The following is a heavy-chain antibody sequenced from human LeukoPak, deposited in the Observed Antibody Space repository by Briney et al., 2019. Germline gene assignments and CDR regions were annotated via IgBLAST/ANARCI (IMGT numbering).Heavy chain of an antibody. CDR2: IYYSGST. CDR1: GGSISSYY. J-gene: IGHJ6*03. V-gene: IGHV4-59*01. D-gene: IGHD6-13*01. CDR3: ARTTEAHSWRTRYYDYYMDV. Sequence: SETLSLTCTVSGGSISSYYWSWIRQPPGKGLEWIGYIYYSGSTNYNPSLKSRLTISVDTSKNQFSLKLSSVTAADTAVYYCARTTEAHSWRTRYYDYYMDVWGKGTTVAVSS.